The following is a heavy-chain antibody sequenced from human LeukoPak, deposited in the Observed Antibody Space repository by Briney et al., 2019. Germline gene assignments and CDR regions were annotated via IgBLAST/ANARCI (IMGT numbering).Heavy chain of an antibody. CDR1: GFTFSSYS. CDR2: MSNSGENT. CDR3: ARGVYGDSINYYYYMDV. J-gene: IGHJ6*03. V-gene: IGHV3-30*03. D-gene: IGHD4-17*01. Sequence: PGGSLRLSCAASGFTFSSYSMQWVRQTPGKGLEWVGIMSNSGENTFYGEAVKGRFTISRDNSQNTLYLQMNSLRPEDTAVYYCARGVYGDSINYYYYMDVWGKGTTVTVSS.